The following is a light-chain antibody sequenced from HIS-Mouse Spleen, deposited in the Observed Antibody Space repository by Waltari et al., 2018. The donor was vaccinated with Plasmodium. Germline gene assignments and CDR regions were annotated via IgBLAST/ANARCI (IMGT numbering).Light chain of an antibody. V-gene: IGKV1-39*01. CDR3: QQSYSTWT. CDR1: QSISSY. CDR2: AAS. J-gene: IGKJ1*01. Sequence: DIQMTQSPSSLSASVGDRVTITCRASQSISSYLNWYQQKPGKAPKLLIYAASSLQSGVPSRFSGSGSVTDFTLSINSLQPEDFATYYCQQSYSTWTFGQGTKVEIK.